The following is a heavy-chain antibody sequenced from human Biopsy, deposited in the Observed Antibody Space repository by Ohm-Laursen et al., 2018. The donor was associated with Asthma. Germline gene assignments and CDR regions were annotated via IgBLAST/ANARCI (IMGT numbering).Heavy chain of an antibody. CDR2: VYYSGST. CDR1: GGSINNFY. Sequence: TLSLTCTVSGGSINNFYWSWIRQPPGKGLESIGHVYYSGSTNYNPSLKSRATISIDASKNQFSLKLTSVTAADTAVYYCARGVDRVTGLLDHFDSWGQVTLVTVSS. J-gene: IGHJ4*02. D-gene: IGHD2-21*02. CDR3: ARGVDRVTGLLDHFDS. V-gene: IGHV4-59*01.